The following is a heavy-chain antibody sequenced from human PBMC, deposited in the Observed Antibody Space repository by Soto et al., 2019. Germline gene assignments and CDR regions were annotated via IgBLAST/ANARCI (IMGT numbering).Heavy chain of an antibody. CDR1: GFTFSMYW. V-gene: IGHV3-7*03. J-gene: IGHJ6*02. CDR3: VRDQLILPADDFYYGVDV. CDR2: IKQDGGEK. Sequence: EVQLVESGGGSVQPGESLRLSCVASGFTFSMYWMSWVRQGPGKVLEWVARIKQDGGEKYYVDSVKGRFTVSRDNAKNELYLQLHSLSADDAAIYYCVRDQLILPADDFYYGVDVWGQGTTVTVSS.